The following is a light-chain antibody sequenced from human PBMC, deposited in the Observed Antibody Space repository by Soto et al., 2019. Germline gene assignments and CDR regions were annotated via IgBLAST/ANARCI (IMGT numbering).Light chain of an antibody. Sequence: QSVLTQPPSVSGAPGQRVTISCTGSSSNIGAGYDVHWYQQLPGTAPKLLIYGNSNRPSGVPDRFSGSKSGTSASLAITGLQAEDEADYYCQSYDSSLSGSVFGGGTNLTV. CDR2: GNS. V-gene: IGLV1-40*01. CDR3: QSYDSSLSGSV. CDR1: SSNIGAGYD. J-gene: IGLJ2*01.